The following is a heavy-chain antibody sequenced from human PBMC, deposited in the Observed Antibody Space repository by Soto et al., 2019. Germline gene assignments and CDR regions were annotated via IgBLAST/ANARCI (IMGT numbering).Heavy chain of an antibody. D-gene: IGHD3-22*01. J-gene: IGHJ6*02. Sequence: QVQLVQSGAEVKKPGASVKVSCKVSGYTLTELSMHWVRQAPGKGLEWMGGFDPEDGETIYAQKFQGRVTMTEDTSTDTAYMELSSLRSEDTAVYYCATDLQWLSSAANYYYGMDVWGQGTTVTVSS. CDR3: ATDLQWLSSAANYYYGMDV. CDR1: GYTLTELS. CDR2: FDPEDGET. V-gene: IGHV1-24*01.